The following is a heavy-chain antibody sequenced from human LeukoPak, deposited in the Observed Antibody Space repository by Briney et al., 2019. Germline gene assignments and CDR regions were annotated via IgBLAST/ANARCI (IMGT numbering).Heavy chain of an antibody. Sequence: GGSLRLSCAASGFTFSNAWMSWVRQAPGKGLEWVGRIKSKTDGGTTDYAAPVKGRFTISRDDSKNTLYLQMNSLKTEDTAVYYCTTDIVGATALAFDIWGQGTMVTVSS. CDR2: IKSKTDGGTT. CDR1: GFTFSNAW. V-gene: IGHV3-15*01. D-gene: IGHD1-26*01. CDR3: TTDIVGATALAFDI. J-gene: IGHJ3*02.